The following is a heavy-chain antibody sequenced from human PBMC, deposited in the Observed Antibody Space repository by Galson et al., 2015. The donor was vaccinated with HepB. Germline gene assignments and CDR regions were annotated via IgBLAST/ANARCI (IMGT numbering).Heavy chain of an antibody. CDR1: GYSFNTYW. CDR3: ARSSMTVSGTHY. V-gene: IGHV5-10-1*01. J-gene: IGHJ4*02. CDR2: IDLSDSYT. Sequence: QSGAEVKKPGESLRISCRGSGYSFNTYWISWVCQMPGKGLEWMGRIDLSDSYTKYSPSFQGHVIILGDKSISTAYLQWSSLKVSDTAMYYCARSSMTVSGTHYWGQGTLVTVSS. D-gene: IGHD6-19*01.